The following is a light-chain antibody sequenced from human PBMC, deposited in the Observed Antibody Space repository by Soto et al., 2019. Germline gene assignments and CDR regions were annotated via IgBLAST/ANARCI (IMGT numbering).Light chain of an antibody. Sequence: QSVLTQPPSVSGAPGQRVTISCTGSSSNIGAGYDVHWYQQLPGTAPKLLIYGNSNRPSGVPDRFSGSKSGTSASLAITGLQAEDEADYYCQSYDSSLSAGMFGGGTKLTVL. CDR1: SSNIGAGYD. CDR3: QSYDSSLSAGM. CDR2: GNS. V-gene: IGLV1-40*01. J-gene: IGLJ3*02.